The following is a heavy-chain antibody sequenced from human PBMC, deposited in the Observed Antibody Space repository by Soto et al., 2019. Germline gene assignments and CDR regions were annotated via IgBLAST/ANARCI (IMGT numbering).Heavy chain of an antibody. V-gene: IGHV3-30*18. CDR2: ISYDGSNK. D-gene: IGHD5-18*01. CDR3: AKTRSILWLNSYFDY. Sequence: PGGSLRLSCAASGFTFSSYGMHWVRQAPCKGLEWVAVISYDGSNKYYADSVKGRFTISRDNSKNTLYLQMNSLRAEDTAVYYCAKTRSILWLNSYFDYWGQGTLVTVSS. CDR1: GFTFSSYG. J-gene: IGHJ4*02.